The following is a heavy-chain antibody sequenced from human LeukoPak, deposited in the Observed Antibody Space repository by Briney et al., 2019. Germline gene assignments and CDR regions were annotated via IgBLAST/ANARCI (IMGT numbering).Heavy chain of an antibody. D-gene: IGHD3-10*01. Sequence: PSETLSLTCFVSGDSISSSTYYWAWIRQPPGKGLEWIGSISHTGTTYYKPSLKSQVTISVDASKSQFSLRLNSVTAADTAVYYCARHYGPWGQGTLVTVSS. J-gene: IGHJ5*02. CDR1: GDSISSSTYY. CDR2: ISHTGTT. CDR3: ARHYGP. V-gene: IGHV4-39*01.